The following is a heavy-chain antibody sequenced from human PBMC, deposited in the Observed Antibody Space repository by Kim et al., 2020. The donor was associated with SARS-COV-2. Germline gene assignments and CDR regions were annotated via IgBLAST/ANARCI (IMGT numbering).Heavy chain of an antibody. CDR1: GGTFSSYA. CDR3: ARGRITMIFDYYYGMDV. J-gene: IGHJ6*02. V-gene: IGHV1-69*13. D-gene: IGHD3-22*01. Sequence: SVKVSCKASGGTFSSYAISWVRQAPGQGLEWMGGIIPIFGTANYAQKFQGRVTITADESTSTAYMELSSLRSEDTAVYYCARGRITMIFDYYYGMDVWGQGTTVTVSS. CDR2: IIPIFGTA.